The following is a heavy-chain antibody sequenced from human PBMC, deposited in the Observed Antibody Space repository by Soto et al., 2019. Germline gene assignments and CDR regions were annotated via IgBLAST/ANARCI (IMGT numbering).Heavy chain of an antibody. D-gene: IGHD4-17*01. CDR3: ARYDYGNYGGAFDI. V-gene: IGHV3-48*01. J-gene: IGHJ3*02. CDR1: GFTFSSYS. Sequence: HPGGSLRLSCAASGFTFSSYSMNWVRQAPGKGLEWVSFISTTSTPIYYADSVKGRFTISRDNVKNSLYLQMNSLRAEDTAVYYCARYDYGNYGGAFDIWGQGTVVTVSS. CDR2: ISTTSTPI.